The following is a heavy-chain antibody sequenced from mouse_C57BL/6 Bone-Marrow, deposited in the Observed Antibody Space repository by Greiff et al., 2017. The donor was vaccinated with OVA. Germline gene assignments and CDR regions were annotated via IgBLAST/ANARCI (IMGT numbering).Heavy chain of an antibody. J-gene: IGHJ1*03. CDR1: GFPITSGYY. D-gene: IGHD1-1*01. CDR2: ITHSGET. V-gene: IGHV12-3*01. Sequence: VKLVESGPGLVKPSQSLFLTYSITGFPITSGYYWIWIRQSPGKPLEWMGYITHSGETFYNPSLPSPISITRETSKNQFFLQLNSVTTEDTAMYYCAGDTNYYGSSYGYFDVWGTGTTVTVSS. CDR3: AGDTNYYGSSYGYFDV.